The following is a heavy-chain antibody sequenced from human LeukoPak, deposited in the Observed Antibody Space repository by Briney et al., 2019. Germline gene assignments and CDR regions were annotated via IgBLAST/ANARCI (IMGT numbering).Heavy chain of an antibody. V-gene: IGHV3-23*01. J-gene: IGHJ4*02. CDR2: ISGSGLST. Sequence: GESLKISCAASGFTFRSNAMSWVRQAPGKGLEWVSGISGSGLSTDYADSVKGRFTISRDNSKNTLYLQMNSLRAEDTAVYYCARAATDYWGQGTLVTVSS. CDR3: ARAATDY. CDR1: GFTFRSNA.